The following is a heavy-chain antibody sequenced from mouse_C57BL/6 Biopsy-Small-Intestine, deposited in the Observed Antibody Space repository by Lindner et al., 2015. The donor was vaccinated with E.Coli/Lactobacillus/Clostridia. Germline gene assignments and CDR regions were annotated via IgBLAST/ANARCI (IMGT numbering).Heavy chain of an antibody. Sequence: VQLQESGPELVKPGASVKISCKASGYAFSSSWMNWVKQRPGKGLEWIGRIYPGDGDTNYNGKFKGKATLTADKSSSTAYMQLSSLTSEDSAVYFCARCDYGRVFGYWGQGTTLTVSS. CDR3: ARCDYGRVFGY. CDR1: GYAFSSSW. V-gene: IGHV1-82*01. D-gene: IGHD2-4*01. J-gene: IGHJ2*01. CDR2: IYPGDGDT.